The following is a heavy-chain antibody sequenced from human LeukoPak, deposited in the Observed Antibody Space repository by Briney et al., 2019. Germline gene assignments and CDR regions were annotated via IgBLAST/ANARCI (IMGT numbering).Heavy chain of an antibody. CDR3: ARQSQRDGLDY. D-gene: IGHD5-24*01. J-gene: IGHJ4*02. CDR1: GGSISSSSHF. V-gene: IGHV4-39*01. CDR2: IYYSGST. Sequence: SETLSLTCSVSGGSISSSSHFWGWIRHPPGKGLEWIGTIYYSGSTYYNPSVKTRVTMSVATSKNQFSLKLSSVTAADTAVYHCARQSQRDGLDYWGQGTLVTVSS.